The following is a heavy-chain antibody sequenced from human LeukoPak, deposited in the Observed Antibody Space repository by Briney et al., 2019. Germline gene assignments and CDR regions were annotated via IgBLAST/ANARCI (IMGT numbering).Heavy chain of an antibody. J-gene: IGHJ3*02. CDR3: ARGLRDGYKIDI. CDR1: GDSISTSNSY. D-gene: IGHD5-24*01. V-gene: IGHV4-39*01. Sequence: SETLSLTCAVSGDSISTSNSYWGWIRRPPGKGLEWVGSIYYSGNTYYNPSLKSRVTISVDTSKNQFSLKLTSVTAADTAVYYCARGLRDGYKIDIWGQGTMVTVPS. CDR2: IYYSGNT.